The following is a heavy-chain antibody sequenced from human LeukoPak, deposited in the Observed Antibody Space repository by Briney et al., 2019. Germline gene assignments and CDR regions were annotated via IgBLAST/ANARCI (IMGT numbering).Heavy chain of an antibody. CDR1: GGSFSGYY. V-gene: IGHV4-59*01. D-gene: IGHD3-10*01. J-gene: IGHJ4*02. CDR2: IYYSGST. CDR3: ARASTMVRGVPFDY. Sequence: PETLSLTCAVYGGSFSGYYWSWIRQPPGKGLEWIGYIYYSGSTNYNPSLKSRVTISVDTSKNQFSLKLSSVTAADTAVYYCARASTMVRGVPFDYWGQGTLVTVSS.